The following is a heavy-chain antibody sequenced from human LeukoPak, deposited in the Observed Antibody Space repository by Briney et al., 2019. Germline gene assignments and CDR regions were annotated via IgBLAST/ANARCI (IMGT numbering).Heavy chain of an antibody. D-gene: IGHD2-15*01. CDR1: GYTFTSYG. J-gene: IGHJ4*02. V-gene: IGHV1-18*01. CDR2: ISAYNGNT. CDR3: ARARHCSGGSCYSHPVGDY. Sequence: GASVKVSCKASGYTFTSYGISWVRQAPGQGLEWMGWISAYNGNTNYAQKLQGRVTMTTDTSTSTAYMELRSLRSDDTAVYYCARARHCSGGSCYSHPVGDYWGQGTLVTVSS.